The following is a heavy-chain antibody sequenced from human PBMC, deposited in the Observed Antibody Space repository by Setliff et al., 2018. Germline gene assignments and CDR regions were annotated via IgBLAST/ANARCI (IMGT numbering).Heavy chain of an antibody. Sequence: GGSLRLSCAASGITLKHDWMNWVRQAPGKGLEWVGRIKSKSDGETTDYAASGKGRFTISRDDSKNMFYLEMNNLKTEDTAMYYCVTFSSSWDGYWGQGTLVTVSS. CDR2: IKSKSDGETT. J-gene: IGHJ4*02. V-gene: IGHV3-15*01. CDR1: GITLKHDW. D-gene: IGHD6-13*01. CDR3: VTFSSSWDGY.